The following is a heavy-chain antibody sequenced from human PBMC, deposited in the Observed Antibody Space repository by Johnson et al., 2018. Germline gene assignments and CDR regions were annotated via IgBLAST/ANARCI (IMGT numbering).Heavy chain of an antibody. D-gene: IGHD3-22*01. CDR1: GFTFSGSA. Sequence: EVQLVETGGGLVQPGGSLKLSCAASGFTFSGSAMHWVRQASGKGLEWVGRIRSKANSYATAYAASVKGRFTISRDDSKNTAYLQMNSLKTEDTAVYYCTRHNYYDSRVVDAFDIWGQGTMVTVSS. CDR3: TRHNYYDSRVVDAFDI. CDR2: IRSKANSYAT. J-gene: IGHJ3*02. V-gene: IGHV3-73*01.